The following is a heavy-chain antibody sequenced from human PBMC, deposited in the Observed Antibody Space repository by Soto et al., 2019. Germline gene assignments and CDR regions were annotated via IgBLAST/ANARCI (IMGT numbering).Heavy chain of an antibody. CDR1: GVSISSGGYY. J-gene: IGHJ4*02. V-gene: IGHV4-31*03. CDR3: ATFRVDTAMARVFDY. Sequence: SETLSLTCTVSGVSISSGGYYWSWIRQHPGKGLEWIGYIYYSGSTYYNPSLKSRVTISVDTSKNQFSLKLSSVTAADTAVYYCATFRVDTAMARVFDYWGQGTLVTVSS. CDR2: IYYSGST. D-gene: IGHD5-18*01.